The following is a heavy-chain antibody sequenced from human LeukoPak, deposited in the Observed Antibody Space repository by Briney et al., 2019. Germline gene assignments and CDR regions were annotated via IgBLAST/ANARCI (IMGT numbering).Heavy chain of an antibody. CDR1: GGSFSGYY. CDR3: ARGVAVAGRGFDY. CDR2: INHSGST. D-gene: IGHD6-19*01. J-gene: IGHJ4*02. V-gene: IGHV4-34*01. Sequence: PSETLSLTCAVYGGSFSGYYWSWIRQPPGKGLEWIGEINHSGSTNYNPSLKSRVTISVDTSKNQFSLKLSSVTAADTAVHYCARGVAVAGRGFDYWGQGTLVTVSS.